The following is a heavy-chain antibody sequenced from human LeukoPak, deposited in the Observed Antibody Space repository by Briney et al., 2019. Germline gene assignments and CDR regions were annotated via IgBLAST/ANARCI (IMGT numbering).Heavy chain of an antibody. J-gene: IGHJ4*02. CDR2: ISGSGGGT. V-gene: IGHV3-23*01. CDR1: GVTFSSYV. Sequence: GGSLRLSCEASGVTFSSYVMSWVRQAPGKGPEWVSGISGSGGGTYYADSVKGRFTISRDNSKNTLYLQMNSLRAEDTAVYYCAKDRVAVGTYDFWSGYYFDYWGQGTLVTVSS. D-gene: IGHD3-3*01. CDR3: AKDRVAVGTYDFWSGYYFDY.